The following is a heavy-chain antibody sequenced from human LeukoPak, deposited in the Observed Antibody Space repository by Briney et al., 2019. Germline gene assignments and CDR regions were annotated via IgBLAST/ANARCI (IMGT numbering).Heavy chain of an antibody. CDR3: ARASIAVAGYHYFDY. CDR1: GFTVSSNY. J-gene: IGHJ4*02. CDR2: ISSSSSYI. Sequence: GGSLRLSCAASGFTVSSNYMSWVRQAPGKGLEWVSSISSSSSYIYYADSVKGRFTISRDNAKNSLYLQMNSLRAEDTAVYYCARASIAVAGYHYFDYWGQGTLVTVSS. V-gene: IGHV3-21*01. D-gene: IGHD6-19*01.